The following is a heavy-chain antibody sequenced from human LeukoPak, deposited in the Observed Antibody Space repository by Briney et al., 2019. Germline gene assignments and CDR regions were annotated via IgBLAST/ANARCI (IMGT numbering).Heavy chain of an antibody. CDR1: GYTFSSYG. Sequence: ASVKVSCKASGYTFSSYGISWVRQAPGQGLEWMGWNNSSNGKTNYAQKFQGRVTMTTDTSTSTAYMELRSLRSDDTAVYYCARQAGGYSSGWYQFHFDYWGQGTLVTVSS. D-gene: IGHD6-19*01. V-gene: IGHV1-18*04. J-gene: IGHJ4*02. CDR2: NNSSNGKT. CDR3: ARQAGGYSSGWYQFHFDY.